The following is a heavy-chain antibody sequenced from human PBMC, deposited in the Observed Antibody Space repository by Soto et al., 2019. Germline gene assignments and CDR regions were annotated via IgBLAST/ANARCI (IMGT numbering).Heavy chain of an antibody. V-gene: IGHV3-23*01. CDR1: AFTFRSYA. J-gene: IGHJ3*02. D-gene: IGHD2-2*01. CDR2: ITASADTT. CDR3: AKVRPLRDCTSTSCLGAFDI. Sequence: EEQLLESGGGLVRPGGSLRLSCSASAFTFRSYAMSWVRQAPGKGLEWVSAITASADTTYYADSVKGRFTIYRDNSKKTLYLRLHSLRAEDTAVYYCAKVRPLRDCTSTSCLGAFDIWGQGTMVTVS.